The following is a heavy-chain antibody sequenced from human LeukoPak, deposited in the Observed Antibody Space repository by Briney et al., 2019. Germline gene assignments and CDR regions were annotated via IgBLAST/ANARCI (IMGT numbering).Heavy chain of an antibody. Sequence: SETLSLTCTVSGGSISSTIYYWGWACQPPGKGLEWIGNIYHSGSTYYNPSLKSRVTISVDTSKGQFSLQLTSVTAADTAVYFCASGIGRAANFDYWSQGALVTVSP. V-gene: IGHV4-39*07. CDR1: GGSISSTIYY. CDR3: ASGIGRAANFDY. CDR2: IYHSGST. J-gene: IGHJ4*02. D-gene: IGHD6-13*01.